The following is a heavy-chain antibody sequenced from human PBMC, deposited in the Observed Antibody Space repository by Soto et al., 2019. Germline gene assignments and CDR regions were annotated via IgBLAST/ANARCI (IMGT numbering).Heavy chain of an antibody. Sequence: SETLSLTCAVYGGSFSGYYWSWIRQPPGKGLEWIGEINHSGSTNYNPSLKSRVTISVDTSKNQFSLKLSSVTAADTAVYYCARGRISMVRARNWFDPWGQGTLVT. V-gene: IGHV4-34*01. D-gene: IGHD3-10*01. CDR2: INHSGST. CDR3: ARGRISMVRARNWFDP. CDR1: GGSFSGYY. J-gene: IGHJ5*02.